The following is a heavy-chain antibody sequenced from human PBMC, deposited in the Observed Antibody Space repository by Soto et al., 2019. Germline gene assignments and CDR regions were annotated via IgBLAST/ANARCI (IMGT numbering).Heavy chain of an antibody. J-gene: IGHJ6*02. D-gene: IGHD2-15*01. CDR2: IKSKTEGGRT. V-gene: IGHV3-15*07. CDR3: TTGSVEGV. CDR1: GLPISNAW. Sequence: EVQLVESGGGFIQPGGSLRLSCAASGLPISNAWMNWVRQAPGKGLEWVGRIKSKTEGGRTDYAAAVKGSFTVSRDDSKSTLYLQMNSLKTEDTAVYYCTTGSVEGVWGQGTTVTVSS.